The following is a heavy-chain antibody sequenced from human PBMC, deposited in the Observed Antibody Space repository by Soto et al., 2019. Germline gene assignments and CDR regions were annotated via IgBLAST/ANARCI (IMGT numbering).Heavy chain of an antibody. D-gene: IGHD3-3*01. V-gene: IGHV3-30*03. CDR3: AVVDFWSGYYINTMVRGVNPPLDY. CDR2: ISYDGSNK. Sequence: PGGSLRLSCAASGFTFSSYGMHWVRQAPGKGLEGVAVISYDGSNKYYADSVKGRFTISRDNSKNTLYLQMNSLRAEDTAVYYCAVVDFWSGYYINTMVRGVNPPLDYWGQGT. J-gene: IGHJ4*02. CDR1: GFTFSSYG.